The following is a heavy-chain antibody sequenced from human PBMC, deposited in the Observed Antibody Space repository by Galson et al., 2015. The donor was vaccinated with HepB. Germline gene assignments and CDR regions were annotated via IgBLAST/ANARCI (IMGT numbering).Heavy chain of an antibody. CDR3: ARRTTVRGYTAFDY. D-gene: IGHD6-25*01. CDR2: MNPNSGNT. J-gene: IGHJ4*02. V-gene: IGHV1-8*01. CDR1: GYTFASHD. Sequence: SVKVSCKASGYTFASHDINWVRQASGQGLEWMGWMNPNSGNTGYAQNFQGRITMTRSTSITTAYMEVSSLRPEDTAIYYCARRTTVRGYTAFDYWGQGTLVTVSS.